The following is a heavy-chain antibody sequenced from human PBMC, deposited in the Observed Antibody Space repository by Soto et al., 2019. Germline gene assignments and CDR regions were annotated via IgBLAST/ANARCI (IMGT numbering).Heavy chain of an antibody. J-gene: IGHJ4*02. CDR1: GYSFTSYD. CDR2: MNPNSGNT. CDR3: ARVEYYYDSSGYYADY. Sequence: QVQLVQSGAEVKKPGASVKVSCKASGYSFTSYDINWVRQATGQGLEWMGWMNPNSGNTGYAQKFQGRVTMTRNTSISTAYMELSSLRSEDTAVYYCARVEYYYDSSGYYADYWGQGTLVTVSS. D-gene: IGHD3-22*01. V-gene: IGHV1-8*01.